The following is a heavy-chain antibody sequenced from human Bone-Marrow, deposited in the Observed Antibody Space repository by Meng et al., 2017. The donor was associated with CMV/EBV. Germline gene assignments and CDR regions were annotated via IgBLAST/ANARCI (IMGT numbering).Heavy chain of an antibody. CDR3: SRGRGHDFWSGYSTKEFDP. Sequence: SETLSLTCAVYCGSFSAYYLSWIRQPPGKGLEWIGEINHSVSTNYNPSLKSRVTISADTSKNQFSLKLSSVTAADTAVYYCSRGRGHDFWSGYSTKEFDPWGQGTLVTVSS. D-gene: IGHD3-3*01. CDR2: INHSVST. J-gene: IGHJ5*02. V-gene: IGHV4-34*01. CDR1: CGSFSAYY.